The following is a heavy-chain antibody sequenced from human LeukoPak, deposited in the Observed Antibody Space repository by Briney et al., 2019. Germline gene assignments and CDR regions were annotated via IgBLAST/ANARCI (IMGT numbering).Heavy chain of an antibody. Sequence: SETLSLTCTVSGYSISSGYYWGWIRQPPGKGLEWIGIIYHSGSTYFNPSLKSRVTISVDTSKNQFSLKLTSVTAADTAVYYCARDVPTVQLWRTDAFDIWGQGTMVTVSS. D-gene: IGHD5-18*01. CDR2: IYHSGST. V-gene: IGHV4-38-2*02. J-gene: IGHJ3*02. CDR1: GYSISSGYY. CDR3: ARDVPTVQLWRTDAFDI.